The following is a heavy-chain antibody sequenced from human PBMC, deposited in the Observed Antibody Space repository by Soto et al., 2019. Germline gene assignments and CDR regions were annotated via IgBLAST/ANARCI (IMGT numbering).Heavy chain of an antibody. Sequence: QVELVESGGGLVKPGGSLRLSCAASGFAFSDQYMSWIRQTPGKGLEWVSYISGSGSTKYYADSVKGRFTVSRDNANNSLYLRMSSLRAEGTAVYYCAPFPGNYGMDVWGQGTTVTVAS. J-gene: IGHJ6*02. CDR1: GFAFSDQY. D-gene: IGHD3-10*01. V-gene: IGHV3-11*01. CDR2: ISGSGSTK. CDR3: APFPGNYGMDV.